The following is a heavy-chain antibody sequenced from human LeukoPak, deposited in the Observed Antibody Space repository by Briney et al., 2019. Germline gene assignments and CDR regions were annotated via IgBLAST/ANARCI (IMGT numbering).Heavy chain of an antibody. J-gene: IGHJ4*02. V-gene: IGHV3-21*04. CDR2: ISSSSSYI. D-gene: IGHD1-14*01. Sequence: PGGSLRLSCAASGFTFSSYSMNWVRQAPGKGLEWVSSISSSSSYIYYADSVKGRFTISRDNSKNTLYLQMTSLRVEDTAVYYCANYRKPQGLDYWGRGTLVTVSS. CDR1: GFTFSSYS. CDR3: ANYRKPQGLDY.